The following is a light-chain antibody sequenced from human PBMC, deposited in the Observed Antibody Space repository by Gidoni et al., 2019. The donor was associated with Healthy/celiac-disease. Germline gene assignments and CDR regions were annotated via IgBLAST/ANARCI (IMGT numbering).Light chain of an antibody. CDR1: QSISSY. Sequence: DSHMTQSPSSLSASVGDRVTITCRASQSISSYLNWYQQKPGKAPKLLIYAASSLQSGVPSRFSGSGSGTDFTLTISSLQPEDFATYYCQQSYSTLWTFXQXTKVEIK. CDR2: AAS. J-gene: IGKJ1*01. V-gene: IGKV1-39*01. CDR3: QQSYSTLWT.